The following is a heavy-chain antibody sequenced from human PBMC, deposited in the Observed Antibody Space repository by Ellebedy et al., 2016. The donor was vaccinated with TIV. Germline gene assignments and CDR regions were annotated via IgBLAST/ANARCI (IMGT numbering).Heavy chain of an antibody. CDR3: AKCRATTWYDWFDP. Sequence: GGSLRLXCAASGFTFGSLAMTWVRQAPGKGLEWVAGITGSGSSADYADSVKGRFTISRDNPKNTLYLQMNSLRAEDTAVYYCAKCRATTWYDWFDPWGQGTLVTVSS. CDR2: ITGSGSSA. CDR1: GFTFGSLA. D-gene: IGHD6-13*01. J-gene: IGHJ5*02. V-gene: IGHV3-23*01.